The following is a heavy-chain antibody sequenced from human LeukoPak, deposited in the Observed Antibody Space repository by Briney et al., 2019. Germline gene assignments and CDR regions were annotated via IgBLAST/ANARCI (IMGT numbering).Heavy chain of an antibody. Sequence: GASVKVSCKASGGTFNSYSISWVRQAPGQGLEWMGRISPMLHIPNYAHKFQGRVTITADKSTTTAYMELSSLRSEDTAVCYCARDFKESNWNDGHWFDPWGQGTLVTVSS. CDR2: ISPMLHIP. D-gene: IGHD1-20*01. CDR1: GGTFNSYS. J-gene: IGHJ5*02. V-gene: IGHV1-69*04. CDR3: ARDFKESNWNDGHWFDP.